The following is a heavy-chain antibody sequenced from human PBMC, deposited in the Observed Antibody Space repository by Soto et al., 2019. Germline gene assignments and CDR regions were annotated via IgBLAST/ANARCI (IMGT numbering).Heavy chain of an antibody. Sequence: PGESLKISCQAPGNSFATFWIGWVRQMPGKGLEWLGVIYFGDSRTRYNPSFQGQVTISADKSISTAYLQWSSLKASDTAMYYCARRNYYDSSGYFRWFDPWGQGTLVTVSS. CDR1: GNSFATFW. CDR2: IYFGDSRT. D-gene: IGHD3-22*01. J-gene: IGHJ5*02. V-gene: IGHV5-51*01. CDR3: ARRNYYDSSGYFRWFDP.